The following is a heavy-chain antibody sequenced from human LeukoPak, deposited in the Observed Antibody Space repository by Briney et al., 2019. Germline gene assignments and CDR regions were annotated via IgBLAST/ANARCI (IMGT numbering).Heavy chain of an antibody. CDR1: GFTFSCCG. J-gene: IGHJ4*02. Sequence: GGSLRLSCAASGFTFSCCGMTWVRQAPGKGLEWISSIGPGGDTTYYADSVKGRFTISRDNSKNTLYLQTNSLRAEDTAIYYCAKINRGCDYWGQGTPATVYS. D-gene: IGHD2/OR15-2a*01. CDR3: AKINRGCDY. V-gene: IGHV3-23*01. CDR2: IGPGGDTT.